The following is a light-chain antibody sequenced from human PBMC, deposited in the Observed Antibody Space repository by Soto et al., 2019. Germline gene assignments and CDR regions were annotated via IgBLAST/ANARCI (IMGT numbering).Light chain of an antibody. CDR3: SSYTSSSTLV. Sequence: QSALTQPASVSGSPGQSITISCSGTSNDVGGYDYVSWYQQHPGKAPKLVIYEVSNRPSWVSNRFSGSKSGNTASLTISGLQAEDEADYYCSSYTSSSTLVFGTGTKLTVL. CDR2: EVS. V-gene: IGLV2-14*01. J-gene: IGLJ1*01. CDR1: SNDVGGYDY.